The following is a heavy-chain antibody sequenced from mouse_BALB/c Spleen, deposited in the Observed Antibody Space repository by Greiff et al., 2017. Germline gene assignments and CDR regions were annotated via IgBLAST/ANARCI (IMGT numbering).Heavy chain of an antibody. CDR2: IHPGSGGT. D-gene: IGHD2-4*01. Sequence: VQLQQSGAELVRPGASVKLSCKASGFTFTDYDMHWVKQTPVHGLEWIGAIHPGSGGTAYTQKFKGKATLPADKASSTAYMELSSLTSEDTAVYYCTRSGCDYEQAWFAYWGQGTLVTVSA. CDR3: TRSGCDYEQAWFAY. CDR1: GFTFTDYD. V-gene: IGHV1-15*01. J-gene: IGHJ3*01.